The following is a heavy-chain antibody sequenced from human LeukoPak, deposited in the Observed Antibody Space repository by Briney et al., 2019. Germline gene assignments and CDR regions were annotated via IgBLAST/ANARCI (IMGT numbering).Heavy chain of an antibody. V-gene: IGHV3-21*01. Sequence: PGGSLRLSCAASGFIFGSYSMNWVRQAPGKGLEWVSSITTSSTYTFYADSVKGRFTISRDNAKNSLYLQMNSLRAEDTAVYYCARDLNYDSSGYYLGGDYWGQGTLVTVSS. CDR1: GFIFGSYS. J-gene: IGHJ4*02. CDR3: ARDLNYDSSGYYLGGDY. D-gene: IGHD3-22*01. CDR2: ITTSSTYT.